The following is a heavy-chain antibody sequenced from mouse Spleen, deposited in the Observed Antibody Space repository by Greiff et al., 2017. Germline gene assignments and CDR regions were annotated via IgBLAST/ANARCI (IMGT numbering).Heavy chain of an antibody. V-gene: IGHV14-1*01. D-gene: IGHD3-2*01. CDR2: IDPEDGDT. J-gene: IGHJ3*01. CDR1: GFNIKDYY. Sequence: VQLQQSGAELVRPGASVKLSCTASGFNIKDYYMHWVKQRPEQGLEWIGRIDPEDGDTEYAPKFQGKATMTADTSTNTAYLQLSSLTSEDTAVYYCTRTARATFAYWGQGTLVTVSA. CDR3: TRTARATFAY.